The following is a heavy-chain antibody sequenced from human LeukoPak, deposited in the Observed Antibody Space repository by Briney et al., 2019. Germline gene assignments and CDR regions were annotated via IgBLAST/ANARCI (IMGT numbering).Heavy chain of an antibody. J-gene: IGHJ4*02. D-gene: IGHD1/OR15-1a*01. CDR3: ARGRTNSDVCVY. V-gene: IGHV3-48*01. Sequence: GGSLRLSCAASGFTFSSYSMNWVRQAPGKGLEWVSYISSSSSTIYYADSVKGRFTVSRDNAKNSLYLQMNGLRAEDTAVYYCARGRTNSDVCVYWGQGTLVTVSS. CDR2: ISSSSSTI. CDR1: GFTFSSYS.